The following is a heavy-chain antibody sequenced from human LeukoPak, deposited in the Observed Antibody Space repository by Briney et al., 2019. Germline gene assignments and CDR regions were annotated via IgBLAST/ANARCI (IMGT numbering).Heavy chain of an antibody. D-gene: IGHD4/OR15-4a*01. CDR1: EFTFRRYW. V-gene: IGHV3-74*01. Sequence: GGSLRLSCAASEFTFRRYWMHWVRQAPGKGLVWVSHIKSDGSSTSYADSVTGRFTNSRDNAKNTLYLQMNSLRAEDTAVYYCTRGANYLPPDYWGQGTLVTVSS. J-gene: IGHJ4*02. CDR3: TRGANYLPPDY. CDR2: IKSDGSST.